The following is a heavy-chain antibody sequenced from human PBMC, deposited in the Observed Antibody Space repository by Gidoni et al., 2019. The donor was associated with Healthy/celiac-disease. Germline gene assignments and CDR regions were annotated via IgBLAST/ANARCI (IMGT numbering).Heavy chain of an antibody. CDR3: ARAPPIFWGAFDI. CDR1: GGSISSGDYY. CDR2: IYYSGST. D-gene: IGHD3-9*01. J-gene: IGHJ3*02. Sequence: QVQLQESGPGLVQPSQTLPLPCTVSGGSISSGDYYWSWIRQPPGKGLEWIGYIYYSGSTYYNPSLKSRVTISVDTSKNQFSLKLSSVTAADTAVYYCARAPPIFWGAFDIWGQGTMVTVSS. V-gene: IGHV4-30-4*01.